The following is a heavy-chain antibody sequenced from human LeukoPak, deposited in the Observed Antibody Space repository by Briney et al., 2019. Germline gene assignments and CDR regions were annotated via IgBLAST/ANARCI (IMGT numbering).Heavy chain of an antibody. V-gene: IGHV3-30*18. J-gene: IGHJ4*02. Sequence: GGSLRLFCAASGFTFSSYGMHWVRQAPGKGLEWVAVISYDGSNKYYADSVKGRFTISRDNSKNTLYLQMNSLRAEDTAVYYCAKPSRTLIAVAASDFDYWGQGTLVTVSS. CDR1: GFTFSSYG. D-gene: IGHD6-19*01. CDR3: AKPSRTLIAVAASDFDY. CDR2: ISYDGSNK.